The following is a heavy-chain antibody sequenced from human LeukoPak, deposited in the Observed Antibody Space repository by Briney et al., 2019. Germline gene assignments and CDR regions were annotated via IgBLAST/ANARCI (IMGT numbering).Heavy chain of an antibody. Sequence: SETLSLTCAVYGGSFSGYYWSWIRQPPGKGLEWIGEINHSGSTNYNPSLKSRVTISVDTSKNHFSLKLISLTAAETGVYYCARSVGWGRSYSYYGMAVWGQGTTVTVSS. CDR3: ARSVGWGRSYSYYGMAV. D-gene: IGHD3-16*01. CDR2: INHSGST. V-gene: IGHV4-34*01. CDR1: GGSFSGYY. J-gene: IGHJ6*02.